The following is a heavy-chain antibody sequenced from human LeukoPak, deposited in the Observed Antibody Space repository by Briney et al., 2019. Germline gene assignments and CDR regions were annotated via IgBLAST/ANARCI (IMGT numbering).Heavy chain of an antibody. V-gene: IGHV1-18*01. J-gene: IGHJ4*02. CDR2: VSAYNGNT. CDR3: ARGRVEMATVTLFDY. CDR1: GYTFTSYD. Sequence: ASLKVSCKASGYTFTSYDISWVRQAPGQGLEWMGWVSAYNGNTNYAQKLQGRVTMTTDTSTSTAYMELRSLRSDDTAVYYCARGRVEMATVTLFDYWGQGTLVTVSS. D-gene: IGHD5-24*01.